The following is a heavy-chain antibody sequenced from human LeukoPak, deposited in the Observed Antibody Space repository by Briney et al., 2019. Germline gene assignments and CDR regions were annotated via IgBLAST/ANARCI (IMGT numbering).Heavy chain of an antibody. CDR3: AGLTYYYDSSGYHLDY. CDR2: IYYSGST. V-gene: IGHV4-38-2*01. D-gene: IGHD3-22*01. J-gene: IGHJ4*02. Sequence: HPSETLSLTCAVSGYSISSGYYWGWIRQPPGKGLERIGSIYYSGSTYYNPSLKGRVTISVDTSKNQFSLKLSSVTAADTAVYYCAGLTYYYDSSGYHLDYWGQGTLVTVSS. CDR1: GYSISSGYY.